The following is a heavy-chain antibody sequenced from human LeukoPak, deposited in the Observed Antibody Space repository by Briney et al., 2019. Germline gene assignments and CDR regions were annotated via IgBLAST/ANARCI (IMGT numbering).Heavy chain of an antibody. D-gene: IGHD6-6*01. Sequence: PGGSLRLSCAASGFTFRSHWMHWVRQTPGKGLVWVSRISSDGSSTTYADSVKGRFTISRDNAKNTLYLQMNNLRAEDTAMYYCARDQRVTGRPDIDYWGQGTLVTVSS. J-gene: IGHJ4*02. CDR3: ARDQRVTGRPDIDY. CDR2: ISSDGSST. V-gene: IGHV3-74*03. CDR1: GFTFRSHW.